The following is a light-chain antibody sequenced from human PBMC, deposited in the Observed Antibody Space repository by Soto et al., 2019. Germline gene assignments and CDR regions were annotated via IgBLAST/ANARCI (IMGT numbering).Light chain of an antibody. Sequence: EVVMTQSPATVSVSPGEGVTLSCRASQTISNDLAWYQQKPGQAPRLLIYGASTRATGVPARFSGGGSGTGFTLTISSLQSEDVAVYYCQQNNKWPPVTFGGGTKVEIK. V-gene: IGKV3-15*01. CDR2: GAS. J-gene: IGKJ4*01. CDR1: QTISND. CDR3: QQNNKWPPVT.